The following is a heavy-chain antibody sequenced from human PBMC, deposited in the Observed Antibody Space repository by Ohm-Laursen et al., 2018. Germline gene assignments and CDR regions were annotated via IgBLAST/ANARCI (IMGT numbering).Heavy chain of an antibody. Sequence: SLRLSCAASGFTFSSYVMSWVRQAPGKGLERVSGISGSGGSTYYADSVKGRFIISRDNSKNTLYLQMNSLRVEDTAVYYCAKGPSAPYSGSYSYYYGMYVWGQGTTVTVSS. CDR1: GFTFSSYV. V-gene: IGHV3-23*01. D-gene: IGHD1-26*01. CDR2: ISGSGGST. J-gene: IGHJ6*02. CDR3: AKGPSAPYSGSYSYYYGMYV.